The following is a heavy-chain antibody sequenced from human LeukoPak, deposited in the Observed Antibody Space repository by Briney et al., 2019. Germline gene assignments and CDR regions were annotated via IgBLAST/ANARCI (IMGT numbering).Heavy chain of an antibody. D-gene: IGHD2-15*01. CDR3: ARNSGLYCSGGSCYYGPGSYYMDV. J-gene: IGHJ6*03. CDR2: IYPGDSDT. CDR1: GYSFTSYW. V-gene: IGHV5-51*01. Sequence: GESLKISCKGSGYSFTSYWIGWVRQMPGKGLEWMGIIYPGDSDTRYSPSFQGQVTISADKSISTAYLQWSSLKASDTAMYYCARNSGLYCSGGSCYYGPGSYYMDVWGKGTTVTVSS.